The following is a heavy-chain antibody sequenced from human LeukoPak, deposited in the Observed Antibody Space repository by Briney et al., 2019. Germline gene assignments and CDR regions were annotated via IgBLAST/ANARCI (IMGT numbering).Heavy chain of an antibody. CDR3: ARASSTINDAFDI. CDR1: GYTFTSYD. CDR2: MNPNSGNT. V-gene: IGHV1-8*03. Sequence: ASVKVSCKASGYTFTSYDINWVRQATGQGLEWMGWMNPNSGNTGYAQKFQGRVTITRNTSISTAYMELSSLRSEDTAVYYCARASSTINDAFDIWGQGTMVTVSS. J-gene: IGHJ3*02. D-gene: IGHD2-2*01.